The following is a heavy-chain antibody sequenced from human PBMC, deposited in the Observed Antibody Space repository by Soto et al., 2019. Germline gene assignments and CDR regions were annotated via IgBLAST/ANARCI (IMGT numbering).Heavy chain of an antibody. V-gene: IGHV3-11*01. Sequence: GSLRLSCAASGFTFSDYYMSWIRQTPGKGLEWVSYISESGNTIYYADSVKGRFTISRDNAKNSLYLQMNSLRAEDTAVYYCARDPRRITVVRGVLNWFVPWGLGTLVSVSS. J-gene: IGHJ5*02. CDR3: ARDPRRITVVRGVLNWFVP. D-gene: IGHD3-10*01. CDR1: GFTFSDYY. CDR2: ISESGNTI.